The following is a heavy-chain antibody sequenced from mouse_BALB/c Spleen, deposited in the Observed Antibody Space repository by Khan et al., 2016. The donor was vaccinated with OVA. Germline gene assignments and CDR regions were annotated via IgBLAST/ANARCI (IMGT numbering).Heavy chain of an antibody. J-gene: IGHJ4*01. Sequence: QIQLVQSGPELKKPGATVRISCKASGYTFTNAGMQWVQKMPGKGLKWIGWINTHSGVPKYAEDFKGRFAFSLETSASTVYLQITNLKNEDTATYFCARGGAAYYRNDGGAMDYWGQGTSVTVSS. D-gene: IGHD2-14*01. V-gene: IGHV9-4*02. CDR2: INTHSGVP. CDR1: GYTFTNAG. CDR3: ARGGAAYYRNDGGAMDY.